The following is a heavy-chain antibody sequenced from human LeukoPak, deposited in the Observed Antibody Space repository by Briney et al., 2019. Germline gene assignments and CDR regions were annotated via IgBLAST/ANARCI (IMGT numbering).Heavy chain of an antibody. CDR1: GDSVSSNSAA. V-gene: IGHV6-1*01. CDR2: TYYRSKWYN. D-gene: IGHD6-13*01. Sequence: SQTLSLTSAISGDSVSSNSAAWNWLRPSPSRGLEWLGRTYYRSKWYNDYAVSVKSRITINPDTSKNQFSLQLNSVTPEDTAVYYCARDLNPGYSSSAAFDYWGQGTLVTVSS. CDR3: ARDLNPGYSSSAAFDY. J-gene: IGHJ4*02.